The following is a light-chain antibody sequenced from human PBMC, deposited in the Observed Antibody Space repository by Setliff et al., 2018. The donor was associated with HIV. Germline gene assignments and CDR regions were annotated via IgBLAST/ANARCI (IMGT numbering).Light chain of an antibody. J-gene: IGLJ1*01. CDR2: EVT. V-gene: IGLV2-8*01. CDR1: SSDVGTYNY. Sequence: QSVLTRPPSASGSPGQSVTISCTGTSSDVGTYNYVSWYQQHPGKAPKLVIYEVTKRPSGVPDRFSGSKSGNTASLTVSGLQTEDEADYYCNSYTSTNTYVFGTGTKVTVL. CDR3: NSYTSTNTYV.